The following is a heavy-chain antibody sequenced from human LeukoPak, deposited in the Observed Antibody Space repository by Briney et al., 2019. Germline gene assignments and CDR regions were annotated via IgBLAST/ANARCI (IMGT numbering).Heavy chain of an antibody. CDR1: GFTFASYA. D-gene: IGHD1-14*01. CDR3: ARDRYGIRRDYFDY. CDR2: ISVSGAST. J-gene: IGHJ4*02. V-gene: IGHV3-23*01. Sequence: GGTLRLSCAASGFTFASYAMSWVRQAPGKGLEWVSIISVSGASTYYADSVKGRFTISRDNAKNTLYLQMNSLRADDTAVYYCARDRYGIRRDYFDYWGQGILVTVSS.